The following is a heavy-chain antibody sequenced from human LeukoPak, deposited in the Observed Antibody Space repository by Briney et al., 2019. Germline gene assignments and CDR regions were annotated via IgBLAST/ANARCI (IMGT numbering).Heavy chain of an antibody. Sequence: GGSLRLSCVASEFTFSSYWMSWVRQAPGRGLEWVANIKQDGREIYYVDSVKGRFTISRDNAKKSLYLQMNSLRAEDTAVDYCARAYSRFDYWGQGTLVTVSS. CDR2: IKQDGREI. V-gene: IGHV3-7*01. D-gene: IGHD6-13*01. J-gene: IGHJ4*02. CDR3: ARAYSRFDY. CDR1: EFTFSSYW.